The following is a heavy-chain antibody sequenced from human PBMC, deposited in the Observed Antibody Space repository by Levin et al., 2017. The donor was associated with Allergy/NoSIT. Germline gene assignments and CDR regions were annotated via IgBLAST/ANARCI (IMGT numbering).Heavy chain of an antibody. CDR3: ARARRYCSGGSCYHPFDY. D-gene: IGHD2-15*01. CDR2: IIPIFGTA. Sequence: ASVKVSCKASGGTFSSYAISWVRQAPGQGLEWMGGIIPIFGTANYAQKFQGRVTITADESTSTAYMELSSLRSEDTAVYYCARARRYCSGGSCYHPFDYWGQGTLVTVSS. V-gene: IGHV1-69*13. J-gene: IGHJ4*02. CDR1: GGTFSSYA.